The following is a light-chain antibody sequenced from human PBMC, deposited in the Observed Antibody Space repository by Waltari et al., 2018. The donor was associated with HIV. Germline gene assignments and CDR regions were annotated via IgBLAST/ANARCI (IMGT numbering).Light chain of an antibody. CDR1: KLGNKY. Sequence: SYELTQPPSVSVSPGQTASITCSGDKLGNKYACWYQQRPGQSPVLVIYEKNKRPSGIPARFSGSNSGNAATLTISGTQAMDEADYYCQTWDTSTAVFGGGTKLTVL. CDR2: EKN. V-gene: IGLV3-1*01. J-gene: IGLJ2*01. CDR3: QTWDTSTAV.